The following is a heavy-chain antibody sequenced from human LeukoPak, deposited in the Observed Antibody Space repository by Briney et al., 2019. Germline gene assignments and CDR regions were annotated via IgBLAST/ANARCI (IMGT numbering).Heavy chain of an antibody. CDR3: ARGSSPFDY. Sequence: ESGPTLVNPTQTLTLTCTFSGFSLSTSGMCVSWICQPPGKALEWLARIDWDDDKYYSTSLKTRLTISKDTPKNRVVLTMTNMDPVDTATYYCARGSSPFDYWGQGTLVTVSS. CDR1: GFSLSTSGMC. J-gene: IGHJ4*02. D-gene: IGHD3-10*01. V-gene: IGHV2-70*11. CDR2: IDWDDDK.